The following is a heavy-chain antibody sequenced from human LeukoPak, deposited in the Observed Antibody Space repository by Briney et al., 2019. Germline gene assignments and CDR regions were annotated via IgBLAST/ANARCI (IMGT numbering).Heavy chain of an antibody. CDR2: IYSGGST. D-gene: IGHD2-15*01. J-gene: IGHJ4*02. CDR3: ASNVVVAANEIDY. CDR1: GFTVSSNY. V-gene: IGHV3-66*01. Sequence: GGSLRLSCAASGFTVSSNYMSWVRQAPGKGLEWVSVIYSGGSTYYADSVKGRFTISRDNSKNTLYLQMNSLRAEDTAVYYCASNVVVAANEIDYWGQGTLVTVSS.